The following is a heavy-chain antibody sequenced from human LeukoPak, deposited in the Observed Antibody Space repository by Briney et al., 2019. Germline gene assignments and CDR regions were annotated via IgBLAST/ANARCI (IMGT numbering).Heavy chain of an antibody. CDR1: GFTFSDYA. Sequence: PGGSLRLSCAASGFTFSDYAMSWVRQAPGKGLEWVAVISSSRGITFYADSVKGRFTISRDNSKNTLYLQMNSLRSEDTALYYCARDWGTSSLYLVNWGQGTLVTVSS. D-gene: IGHD6-6*01. J-gene: IGHJ4*02. CDR2: ISSSRGIT. CDR3: ARDWGTSSLYLVN. V-gene: IGHV3-23*01.